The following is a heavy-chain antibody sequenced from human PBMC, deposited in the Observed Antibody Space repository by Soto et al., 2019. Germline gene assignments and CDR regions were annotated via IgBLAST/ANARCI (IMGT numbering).Heavy chain of an antibody. D-gene: IGHD5-18*01. Sequence: PGGSLRLSCAASGFTFSSYWMSWVRQAPGKGLEWVANIKQDGSEKYYVDSVKGRFTISRDNAKNSLYLQMNSLRAEDTAVYYCARDMGIQLWLSAFDYWGQGTLVPVSS. CDR2: IKQDGSEK. J-gene: IGHJ4*02. CDR3: ARDMGIQLWLSAFDY. V-gene: IGHV3-7*01. CDR1: GFTFSSYW.